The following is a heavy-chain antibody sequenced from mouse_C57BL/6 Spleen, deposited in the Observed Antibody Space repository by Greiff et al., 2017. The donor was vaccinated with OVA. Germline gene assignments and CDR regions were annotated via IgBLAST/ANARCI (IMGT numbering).Heavy chain of an antibody. CDR1: GYTFTSYW. V-gene: IGHV1-53*01. CDR3: ARASYYYGSRGNYFDY. J-gene: IGHJ2*01. D-gene: IGHD1-1*01. Sequence: VQLQQPGTELVKPGASVKLSCKASGYTFTSYWMHWVKQRPGQGLEWIGNINPSNGGTNYNEKFKSKATLTVDKSSSTAYMQLSSLTSEDSAVYYCARASYYYGSRGNYFDYWGQGTTLTVSS. CDR2: INPSNGGT.